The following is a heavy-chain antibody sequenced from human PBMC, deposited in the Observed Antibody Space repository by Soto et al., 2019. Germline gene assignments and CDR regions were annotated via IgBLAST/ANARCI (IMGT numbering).Heavy chain of an antibody. CDR2: IYSGGST. V-gene: IGHV3-53*01. CDR1: WGKVRGLY. Sequence: GRFKRHCSAVAWGKVRGLYMSRVRQAPGKGLEWVSVIYSGGSTYYADSVKGRFTISRDNSKNTLYLQMNSLRAEDTAVYYCARGDDGMDFWGQGTTVTVSS. CDR3: ARGDDGMDF. J-gene: IGHJ6*02.